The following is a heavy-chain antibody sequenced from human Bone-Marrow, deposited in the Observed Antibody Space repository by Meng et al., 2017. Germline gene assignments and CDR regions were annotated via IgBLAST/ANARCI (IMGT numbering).Heavy chain of an antibody. Sequence: QRQLHEAGPGLVNPSVALSLTRTVAGGSINSRSYYWGWIRQPPGKGLEWIGSIYYSGSTYYNPSLKSRVTISVDTAKNQFSLKLSSVTAADTAMYYCARDGYWGQGTLVTVSS. V-gene: IGHV4-39*07. CDR1: GGSINSRSYY. J-gene: IGHJ4*02. CDR2: IYYSGST. CDR3: ARDGY.